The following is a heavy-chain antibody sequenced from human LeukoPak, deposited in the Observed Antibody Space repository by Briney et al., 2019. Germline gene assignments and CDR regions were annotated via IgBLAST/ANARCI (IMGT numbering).Heavy chain of an antibody. CDR1: GFTFSTYV. Sequence: GGSLRLSCAASGFTFSTYVMQWVRQAPGKGLEYVLAITGDGGYTYYANSVKGRFTISRDNSKKTLYLQMGSLRADDMAVYYCARVPTNDRRNAFDIWGQGTMVTVSS. J-gene: IGHJ3*02. CDR3: ARVPTNDRRNAFDI. CDR2: ITGDGGYT. V-gene: IGHV3-64*01. D-gene: IGHD2-8*01.